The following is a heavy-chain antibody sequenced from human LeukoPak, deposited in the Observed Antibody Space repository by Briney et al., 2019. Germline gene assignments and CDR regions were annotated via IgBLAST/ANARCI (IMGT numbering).Heavy chain of an antibody. CDR3: AREQNRWDYNADIVLMVYAASGENDY. D-gene: IGHD2-8*01. Sequence: ASVKVSCKASGYTFTGYYMHWVRQAPGQGLEWMGWINPNSGGTNYAQKFQGRVTMTRDTSIRTAYMELSRLRSDDTAVYYCAREQNRWDYNADIVLMVYAASGENDYWGQGTLVTVSS. CDR2: INPNSGGT. J-gene: IGHJ4*02. V-gene: IGHV1-2*02. CDR1: GYTFTGYY.